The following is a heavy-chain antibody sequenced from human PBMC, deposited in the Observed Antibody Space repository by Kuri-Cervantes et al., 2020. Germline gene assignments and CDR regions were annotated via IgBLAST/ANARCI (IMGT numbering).Heavy chain of an antibody. V-gene: IGHV3-53*01. J-gene: IGHJ4*02. CDR3: ARVRFGDYANDY. Sequence: GGSMRPSCAASGFTVSSNYMSWVRQAPGKGLEWVSVIYSGGSTYYADSVKGRFTISRDNSKNTLYLQMNSLRAEDTAVYYCARVRFGDYANDYWGQGTLVTVSS. CDR2: IYSGGST. CDR1: GFTVSSNY. D-gene: IGHD3-10*01.